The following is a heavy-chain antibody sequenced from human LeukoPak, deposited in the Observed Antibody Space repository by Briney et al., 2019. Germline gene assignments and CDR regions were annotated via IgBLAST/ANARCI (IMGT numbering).Heavy chain of an antibody. D-gene: IGHD1-1*01. Sequence: GGSLRLSCAVSGFTFTSNFMSWVRQAPGKGLGWVSVIYDRGDTYYADSVKGRFTVSRDTSKNTLYLQLNNLGAEDTAVYYCAGRRANTCNFCFVYWGQGTLVTVSS. CDR1: GFTFTSNF. CDR3: AGRRANTCNFCFVY. V-gene: IGHV3-66*02. J-gene: IGHJ4*02. CDR2: IYDRGDT.